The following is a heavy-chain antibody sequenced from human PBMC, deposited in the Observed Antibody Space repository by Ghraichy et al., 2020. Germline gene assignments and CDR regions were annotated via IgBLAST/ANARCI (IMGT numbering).Heavy chain of an antibody. J-gene: IGHJ4*02. CDR1: GTSIDTFY. V-gene: IGHV4-59*12. CDR3: ARGGWSLDY. D-gene: IGHD2-8*01. CDR2: IYYTGTT. Sequence: SETLSLTCTVSGTSIDTFYWSWMRQPPGKELEWIGYIYYTGTTNYNPSLKSRVTISVDRSKNQFSLQMNSVTAADTAVYYCARGGWSLDYWGRGTLVTVSA.